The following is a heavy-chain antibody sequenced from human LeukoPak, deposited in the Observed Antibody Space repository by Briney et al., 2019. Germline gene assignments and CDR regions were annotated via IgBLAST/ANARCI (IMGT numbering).Heavy chain of an antibody. J-gene: IGHJ6*02. CDR1: GYSISSSNW. V-gene: IGHV4-28*01. CDR3: ARSCSSTSCSYYYYGMDV. Sequence: SETLSLTCAVSGYSISSSNWWGWIRQHPGKGLEWIGYIYYSGSTYYNPSLKSRVTISVDTSKNQFSLKLSSVTAADTAVYYCARSCSSTSCSYYYYGMDVWGQGTTVTVSS. D-gene: IGHD2-2*01. CDR2: IYYSGST.